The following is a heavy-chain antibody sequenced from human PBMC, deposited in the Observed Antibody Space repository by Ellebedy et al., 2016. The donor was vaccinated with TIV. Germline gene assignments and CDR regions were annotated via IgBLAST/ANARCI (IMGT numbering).Heavy chain of an antibody. D-gene: IGHD3-3*01. J-gene: IGHJ4*02. Sequence: SETLSLXXAVSGGSISSGGYSWSWIRQPPGKGLEWIGYIYHSGSTYYNPSLKSRVTISVDRSKNQFSLKLSSVTAADTAVYYCARREYDFWSGWPPFDYWGQGTLVTVSS. CDR2: IYHSGST. V-gene: IGHV4-30-2*01. CDR3: ARREYDFWSGWPPFDY. CDR1: GGSISSGGYS.